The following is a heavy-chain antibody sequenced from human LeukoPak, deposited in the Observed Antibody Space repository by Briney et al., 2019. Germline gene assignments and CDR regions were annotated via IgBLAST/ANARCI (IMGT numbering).Heavy chain of an antibody. CDR2: ISDSGGST. CDR3: AKSHSVVRRGYFDY. J-gene: IGHJ4*02. Sequence: PGGSLRLSCAVSGITLSNYGMTWVRQAPGKGLEWLSTISDSGGSTYYADSVRGRFTISRDNSKDTLYVQMNSLRAEDAAVYYCAKSHSVVRRGYFDYWGQGALVTVSS. CDR1: GITLSNYG. V-gene: IGHV3-23*01. D-gene: IGHD2-2*01.